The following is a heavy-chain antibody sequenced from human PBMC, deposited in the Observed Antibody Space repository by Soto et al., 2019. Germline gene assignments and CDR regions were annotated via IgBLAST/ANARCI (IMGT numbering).Heavy chain of an antibody. J-gene: IGHJ4*02. CDR2: ISGSGGST. V-gene: IGHV3-23*01. CDR1: RFTFSSYA. D-gene: IGHD6-13*01. CDR3: AKLSLAAAAAGIFDY. Sequence: EVQLLESGGGLVQPGGSLRLSCAASRFTFSSYAMSWVRQAPGKGLEWVSAISGSGGSTYYADSVKGRFTISRDNSKNTLYLQMNSLRAEDMAVYYCAKLSLAAAAAGIFDYWGQGTLVTVSS.